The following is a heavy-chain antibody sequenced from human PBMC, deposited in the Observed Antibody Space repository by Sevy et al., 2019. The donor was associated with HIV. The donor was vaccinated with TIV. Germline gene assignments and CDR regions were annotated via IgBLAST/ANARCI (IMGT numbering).Heavy chain of an antibody. CDR3: ARDRAGRLNYYYYCMDV. Sequence: GGSLRLSCTASGFTVSSNYMSWVRQAPGKGLEWVSVIYSGGSTYYADSVKGRFTISRDNSKNTLYLQMNSLKAEDTAVYYCARDRAGRLNYYYYCMDVWGQGTTVTVSS. J-gene: IGHJ6*02. V-gene: IGHV3-53*01. CDR1: GFTVSSNY. CDR2: IYSGGST.